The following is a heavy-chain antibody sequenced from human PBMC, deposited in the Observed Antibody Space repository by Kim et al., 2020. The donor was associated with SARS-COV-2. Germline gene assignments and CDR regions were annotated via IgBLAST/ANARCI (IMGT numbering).Heavy chain of an antibody. D-gene: IGHD3-3*01. CDR2: LNHSGST. CDR3: ARGQIYDFWSGYGVGWFDP. CDR1: GGSFSGYY. Sequence: SETLSLTCAVYGGSFSGYYWSWIRQPPGKGLEWIGELNHSGSTNYNPSLKSRVTISVDTSKNQFSLKLSSVTAADTAVYYCARGQIYDFWSGYGVGWFDPWGQGTLVTVSS. V-gene: IGHV4-34*01. J-gene: IGHJ5*02.